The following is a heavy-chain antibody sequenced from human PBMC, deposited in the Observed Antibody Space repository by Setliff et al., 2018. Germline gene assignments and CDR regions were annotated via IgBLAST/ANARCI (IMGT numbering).Heavy chain of an antibody. CDR1: GGSISSYY. D-gene: IGHD6-19*01. J-gene: IGHJ6*03. V-gene: IGHV4-4*07. CDR3: AREQWLDPPGYYYMDV. Sequence: SETLSLTCTVSGGSISSYYWSWIRQPAGKGLEWIGHIYIGGSANYSPSLKSRVTISIDTSKNQFSLKLNSVTAADMAVYYCAREQWLDPPGYYYMDVWAKGTTVTVSS. CDR2: IYIGGSA.